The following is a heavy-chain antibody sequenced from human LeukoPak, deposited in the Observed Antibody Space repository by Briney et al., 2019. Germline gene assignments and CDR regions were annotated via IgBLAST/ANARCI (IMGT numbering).Heavy chain of an antibody. J-gene: IGHJ5*02. CDR3: ARDLGIVAGHWFDP. CDR2: IKGDGSEK. Sequence: PGGSLRLSCAASGFTFNNYWMSWVRQAPGKGLEWVANIKGDGSEKYYVDSVKGRFTISRDNAKNSLYLQMNSLRAEDTAVYYCARDLGIVAGHWFDPWGQGTLVTVSS. V-gene: IGHV3-7*03. D-gene: IGHD6-19*01. CDR1: GFTFNNYW.